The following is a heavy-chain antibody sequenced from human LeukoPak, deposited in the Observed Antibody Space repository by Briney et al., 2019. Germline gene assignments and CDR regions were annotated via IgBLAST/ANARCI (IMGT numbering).Heavy chain of an antibody. D-gene: IGHD3-9*01. CDR2: ISYDGSTK. J-gene: IGHJ4*02. CDR3: ARSSFDGLLPRVDY. CDR1: GFTFSNFA. Sequence: PGGSLRLSCAASGFTFSNFALHWVRQAPGKGLEWVAVISYDGSTKYFADSVKGRFTISRDNSKNTLYLQMNSLRAEDTAVYYCARSSFDGLLPRVDYWGQGTLVTVSS. V-gene: IGHV3-30-3*01.